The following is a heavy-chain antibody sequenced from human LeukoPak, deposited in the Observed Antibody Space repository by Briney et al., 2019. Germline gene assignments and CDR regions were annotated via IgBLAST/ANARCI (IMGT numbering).Heavy chain of an antibody. Sequence: ASVKVSCKASGYTFTCYYMHWVRQAPGQGLEWMGWINPNSGGTNYAQKFQGRVTMTRDTSISTAYMELSRLRSDDTAVYYCARDQQLVLAYYYYGMDVWGQGTTVTVSS. V-gene: IGHV1-2*02. D-gene: IGHD6-13*01. CDR1: GYTFTCYY. CDR2: INPNSGGT. CDR3: ARDQQLVLAYYYYGMDV. J-gene: IGHJ6*02.